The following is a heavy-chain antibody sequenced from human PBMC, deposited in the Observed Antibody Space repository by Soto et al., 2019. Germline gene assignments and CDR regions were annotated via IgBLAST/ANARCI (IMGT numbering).Heavy chain of an antibody. Sequence: ASVKVSCKASGYTFTSYGISWVRQAPGQGLEWMGWISAYNGNTNYAQKLQGRVTMTTDKSTSTAYMELRSLRSDDTAVYYCARAGYQGLDCSSTSCYSYYYYYMDVWGKGTTVTVSS. CDR3: ARAGYQGLDCSSTSCYSYYYYYMDV. D-gene: IGHD2-2*01. CDR2: ISAYNGNT. J-gene: IGHJ6*03. V-gene: IGHV1-18*01. CDR1: GYTFTSYG.